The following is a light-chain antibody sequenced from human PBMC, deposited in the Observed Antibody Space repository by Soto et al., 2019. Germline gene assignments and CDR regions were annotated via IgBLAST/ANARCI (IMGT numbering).Light chain of an antibody. CDR2: KDS. J-gene: IGLJ2*01. CDR1: VLAKKY. V-gene: IGLV3-27*01. Sequence: SSELTQPSSVSVSPGQTARITCSGDVLAKKYARWFQQKPGQAPILVIYKDSERPSGIPERFSGSSSGTTLTLTISGAQVEDEADYYCYSAADNNLVFGGGTKVTVL. CDR3: YSAADNNLV.